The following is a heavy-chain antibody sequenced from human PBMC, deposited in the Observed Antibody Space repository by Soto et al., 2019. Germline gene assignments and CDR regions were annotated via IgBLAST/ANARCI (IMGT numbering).Heavy chain of an antibody. J-gene: IGHJ6*02. V-gene: IGHV3-30*18. Sequence: PGGSLRLSCAASGFTFSSYGMHWVRQAPGQGLERVAVISYDGSNKYYADSVKGRFTISRDNSKNTLYLQMNSLRAEETAVYYCAKVGRVAAAGNLGYYGMDVWGQGTTVTVSS. CDR1: GFTFSSYG. CDR2: ISYDGSNK. CDR3: AKVGRVAAAGNLGYYGMDV. D-gene: IGHD6-13*01.